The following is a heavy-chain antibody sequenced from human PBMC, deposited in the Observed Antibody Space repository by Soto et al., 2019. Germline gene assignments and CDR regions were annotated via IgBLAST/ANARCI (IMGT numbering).Heavy chain of an antibody. CDR2: ISSNGGST. J-gene: IGHJ5*02. V-gene: IGHV3-64D*08. Sequence: GGSLRLSCSASGFTFSSYAMHWVRQAPGKGLEYVSAISSNGGSTYYADSVKGRFTISRDNSKNTLYLQMSSLRAEDTAVYYCVKDQGYSYGYFIESWFDPWGQGTLVTVSS. CDR1: GFTFSSYA. D-gene: IGHD5-18*01. CDR3: VKDQGYSYGYFIESWFDP.